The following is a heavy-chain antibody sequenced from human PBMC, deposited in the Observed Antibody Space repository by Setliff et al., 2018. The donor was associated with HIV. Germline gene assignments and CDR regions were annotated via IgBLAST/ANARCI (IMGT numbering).Heavy chain of an antibody. CDR3: ASTYYYDSLHFHH. D-gene: IGHD3-22*01. J-gene: IGHJ1*01. CDR1: GGSISSHY. Sequence: SETLSLTCTVSGGSISSHYWSWIRQPPGKGLEWIGYIYYSGSTNYNPSLKSRVTMSVDTSKNQFSLKLSSVTAADTAVYYCASTYYYDSLHFHHWGQGTQVTVSS. CDR2: IYYSGST. V-gene: IGHV4-59*11.